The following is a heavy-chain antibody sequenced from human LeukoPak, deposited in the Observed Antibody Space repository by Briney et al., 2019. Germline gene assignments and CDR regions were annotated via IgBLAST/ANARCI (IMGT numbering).Heavy chain of an antibody. J-gene: IGHJ2*01. V-gene: IGHV4-59*01. Sequence: SETLSLTCTVSGVSIRNYYWSRIRQPPGKGLEWIGYIFYSGSTNYNPSLKSRVTISVDTSKNQFSLKLRSVTAADTAVYYCARVYYSSSYDYWYFDLWGRGTLVTVSS. CDR2: IFYSGST. D-gene: IGHD6-13*01. CDR1: GVSIRNYY. CDR3: ARVYYSSSYDYWYFDL.